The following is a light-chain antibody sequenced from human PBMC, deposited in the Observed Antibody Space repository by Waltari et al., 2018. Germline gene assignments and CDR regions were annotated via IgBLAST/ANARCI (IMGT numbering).Light chain of an antibody. V-gene: IGKV1-39*01. J-gene: IGKJ1*01. CDR1: QGIGSY. CDR2: YAN. CDR3: QQGNSNPPT. Sequence: DFQMSHSPSSLSASVGDRVTITCRVSQGIGSYLNWYQQKPGKAPKLLIYYANSLASGVPSRFSGSGSGTEFTLTISSLQPEDFATYYCQQGNSNPPTFGQGTKVEIK.